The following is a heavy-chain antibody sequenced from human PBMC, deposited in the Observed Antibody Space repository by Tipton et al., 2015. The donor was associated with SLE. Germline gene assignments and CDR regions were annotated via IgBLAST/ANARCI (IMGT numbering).Heavy chain of an antibody. CDR1: GFTFSSYG. D-gene: IGHD2-2*01. CDR3: LRDSSFLTDAMMDV. Sequence: LRLSCAASGFTFSSYGMNWVRQAPGKGLEWIGYILHSGITTYKPSLRSRVTISVDTSKNQFSLKLTSVNPADTAVYFCLRDSSFLTDAMMDVWGQGTTVIVSS. V-gene: IGHV4-59*01. CDR2: ILHSGIT. J-gene: IGHJ6*02.